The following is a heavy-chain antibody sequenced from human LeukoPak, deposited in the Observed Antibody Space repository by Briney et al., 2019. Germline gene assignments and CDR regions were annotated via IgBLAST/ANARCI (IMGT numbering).Heavy chain of an antibody. J-gene: IGHJ6*02. CDR2: ISAYNGNT. V-gene: IGHV1-18*01. CDR3: ARDPGASSGWRGYYYGMDV. CDR1: GYTFTSYG. D-gene: IGHD6-19*01. Sequence: GASVKVSCKASGYTFTSYGISWVRQAPGQGLEWMGWISAYNGNTNYAQKLQGRVTMTTDTSTSTAYMELRSLRSDDTAVYYCARDPGASSGWRGYYYGMDVWGRGTTVTVSS.